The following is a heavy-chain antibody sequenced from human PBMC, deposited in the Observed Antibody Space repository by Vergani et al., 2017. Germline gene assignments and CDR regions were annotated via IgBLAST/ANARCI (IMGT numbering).Heavy chain of an antibody. Sequence: QVQLQESGPGLVKPSQTLSLTCTVSGGPISSGGYYWSWIRQPPGKGLEWIGYIYYSGRTYYNPSLKSRVTISVDTAKNQFSLKLSAVTAADTAVYYCAIRGPTWGDYLDYWGQGTLVTVSS. V-gene: IGHV4-31*03. CDR3: AIRGPTWGDYLDY. J-gene: IGHJ4*02. CDR1: GGPISSGGYY. CDR2: IYYSGRT. D-gene: IGHD1-26*01.